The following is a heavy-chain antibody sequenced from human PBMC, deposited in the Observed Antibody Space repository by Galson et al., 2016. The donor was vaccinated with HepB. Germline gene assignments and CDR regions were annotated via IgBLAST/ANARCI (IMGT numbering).Heavy chain of an antibody. V-gene: IGHV3-21*01. CDR3: ASLLEGYDFWSGYPTYSFDS. Sequence: SRRLSCAASGFTFSSYSMNWVRQAPGKGLEWVSSISSSSSYIYYADSLKGRFTISRDNAKNSLYLQMNSLRAEDTAVYYCASLLEGYDFWSGYPTYSFDSWGQGTLVTVSS. CDR1: GFTFSSYS. D-gene: IGHD3-3*01. CDR2: ISSSSSYI. J-gene: IGHJ4*02.